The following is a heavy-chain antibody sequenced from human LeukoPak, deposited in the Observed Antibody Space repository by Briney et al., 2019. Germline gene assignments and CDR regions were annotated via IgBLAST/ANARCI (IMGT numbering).Heavy chain of an antibody. J-gene: IGHJ6*03. Sequence: ASVKVSCKASGYTFTSYGISWVRQAPGQGLEWMGWISAYNGNTNYAQKLQGRVTMTTDTSTSTAYMKLSRLRSDDTAVYYCARDVAEYYYYYYMDVWGKGTTVTVSS. CDR1: GYTFTSYG. CDR3: ARDVAEYYYYYYMDV. D-gene: IGHD2-21*01. V-gene: IGHV1-18*01. CDR2: ISAYNGNT.